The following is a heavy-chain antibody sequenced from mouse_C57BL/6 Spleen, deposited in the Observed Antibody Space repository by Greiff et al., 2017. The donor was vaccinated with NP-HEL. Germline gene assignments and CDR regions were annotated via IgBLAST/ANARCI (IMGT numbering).Heavy chain of an antibody. Sequence: QVQLQQPGAELVKPGASVKLSCKASGYTFTSYWMHWVKQRPGQGLEWIGIIHPNSGSTNYNEKFKSKATLTVDKSSSTAYMQLSSLTSEDSAVYYCARTTTVGAFAYWGQGTTLTVSS. D-gene: IGHD1-1*01. CDR2: IHPNSGST. CDR3: ARTTTVGAFAY. V-gene: IGHV1-64*01. J-gene: IGHJ2*01. CDR1: GYTFTSYW.